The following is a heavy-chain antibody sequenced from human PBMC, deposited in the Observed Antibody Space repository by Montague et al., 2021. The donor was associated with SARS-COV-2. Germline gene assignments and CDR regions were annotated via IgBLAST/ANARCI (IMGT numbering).Heavy chain of an antibody. V-gene: IGHV3-48*04. CDR1: GFTSSSYS. J-gene: IGHJ4*02. D-gene: IGHD6-13*01. Sequence: SLRLSCAASGFTSSSYSMNWVRQAPGKGLEWVSYISSSGSTIYYADSVKGRFTISRDNARNSLYLQMNSLRVEDTAVYYCATRGGIYYWGQGTLVTVSS. CDR2: ISSSGSTI. CDR3: ATRGGIYY.